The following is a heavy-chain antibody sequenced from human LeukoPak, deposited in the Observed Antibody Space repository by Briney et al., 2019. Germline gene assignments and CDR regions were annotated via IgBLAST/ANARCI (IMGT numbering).Heavy chain of an antibody. Sequence: SETLSLTCTVSGYSISSAYYWAWIRQPPGKGLEWIGSIYHSGSTYYNPSLKSRVTISVDTSKNQFSLKLSSVTAADTAVYYCARGLVRGNYFDYWGQGTLVSVSS. D-gene: IGHD3-10*01. CDR3: ARGLVRGNYFDY. CDR2: IYHSGST. V-gene: IGHV4-38-2*02. J-gene: IGHJ4*02. CDR1: GYSISSAYY.